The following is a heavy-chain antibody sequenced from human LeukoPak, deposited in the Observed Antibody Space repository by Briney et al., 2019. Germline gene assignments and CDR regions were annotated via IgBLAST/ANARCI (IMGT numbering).Heavy chain of an antibody. CDR1: GGAITTSNYY. J-gene: IGHJ5*02. D-gene: IGHD3-22*01. CDR2: IFYIVST. V-gene: IGHV4-39*07. CDR3: ARGGGSSGHEGWFDP. Sequence: SEPLSLTCTVSGGAITTSNYYWGWIRQPPGKGLEWIAIIFYIVSTYYSPSLKSRLTMSLNPSSNQFSLKLTSVAAADTAVYYCARGGGSSGHEGWFDPWGQGTLVTVSS.